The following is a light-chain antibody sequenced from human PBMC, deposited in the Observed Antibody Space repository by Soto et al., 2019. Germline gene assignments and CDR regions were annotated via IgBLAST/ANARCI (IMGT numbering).Light chain of an antibody. CDR2: QVT. CDR3: TSFSSSTSLYV. V-gene: IGLV2-14*01. CDR1: SSDLGTYHF. Sequence: QSALIQPASVSGSPGQSITISCTGTSSDLGTYHFVSWYQQLPGKAPKLMIYQVTIRPSGISNRFSGSKSGNTASLTISGLQAEDEADYYCTSFSSSTSLYVFGTGTKVTVL. J-gene: IGLJ1*01.